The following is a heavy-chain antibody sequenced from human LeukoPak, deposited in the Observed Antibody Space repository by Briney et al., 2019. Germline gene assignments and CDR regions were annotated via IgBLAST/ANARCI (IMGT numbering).Heavy chain of an antibody. CDR2: IYYSGST. J-gene: IGHJ6*02. V-gene: IGHV4-59*01. CDR1: GGSISSYY. CDR3: ARVHRANYYYGMDV. D-gene: IGHD3-10*01. Sequence: PSETLSLTCTVSGGSISSYYWSWIRQPPGKGLEWIGYIYYSGSTNYNPSLKSRVTISVDTSKNQFSLKLSSVTAADTAVYYCARVHRANYYYGMDVWGQGTTVTVSS.